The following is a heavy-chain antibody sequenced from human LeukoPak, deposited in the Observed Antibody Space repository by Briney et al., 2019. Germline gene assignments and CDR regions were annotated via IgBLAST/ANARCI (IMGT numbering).Heavy chain of an antibody. D-gene: IGHD2-15*01. CDR1: GFPFSTHW. V-gene: IGHV3-7*05. Sequence: PGGSLRLSCAASGFPFSTHWMSWVRQAPGKGLEWVANINQDGSQKSCVDSVKGRFSISRDNAKNSLYLQMHSLRAEDTAVYYCTALGYPQYFGDWGQGSQVTVSS. J-gene: IGHJ4*02. CDR3: TALGYPQYFGD. CDR2: INQDGSQK.